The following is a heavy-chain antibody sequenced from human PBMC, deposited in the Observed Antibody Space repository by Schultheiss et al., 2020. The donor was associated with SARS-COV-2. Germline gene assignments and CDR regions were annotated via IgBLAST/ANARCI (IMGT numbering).Heavy chain of an antibody. CDR3: ARGTTTVTTLVWFDP. V-gene: IGHV4-34*01. CDR2: INHSGST. D-gene: IGHD4-17*01. J-gene: IGHJ5*02. Sequence: SETLSLTCAVYGGSFSGYYWSWIRQPPGKGLEWIGEINHSGSTNYNPSLKSRVTISVDTSKNQFSLKLSSVTAADTAVYYCARGTTTVTTLVWFDPWGQGTLVTVSS. CDR1: GGSFSGYY.